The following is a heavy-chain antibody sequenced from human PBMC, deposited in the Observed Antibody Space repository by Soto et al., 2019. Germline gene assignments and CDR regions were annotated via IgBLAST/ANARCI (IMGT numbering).Heavy chain of an antibody. D-gene: IGHD3-9*01. CDR2: IIPIFGTA. Sequence: GASVKVSCKASGGTFSSYAISWVRQAPGQGLEWMGGIIPIFGTANYAQKFQGRVTITADESTSTAYMELSSLRSEDTAVYYCARDSGNGYYDILTGPEPYAFDIWGQGTMVTVSS. CDR3: ARDSGNGYYDILTGPEPYAFDI. J-gene: IGHJ3*02. CDR1: GGTFSSYA. V-gene: IGHV1-69*13.